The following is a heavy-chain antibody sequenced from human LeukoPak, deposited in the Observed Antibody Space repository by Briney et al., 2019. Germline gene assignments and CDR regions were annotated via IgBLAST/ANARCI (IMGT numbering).Heavy chain of an antibody. CDR3: ARGRCSSTSCYSDY. J-gene: IGHJ4*02. D-gene: IGHD2-2*01. Sequence: ASVKVSCKASGCTFSSYAISWVRQAPGQGLEWMGGIIPMFGTAKYAQKLQGRVTITADESTSTAYMELSSLRSEDTAVYYCARGRCSSTSCYSDYWGQGTLVTVSS. CDR2: IIPMFGTA. V-gene: IGHV1-69*13. CDR1: GCTFSSYA.